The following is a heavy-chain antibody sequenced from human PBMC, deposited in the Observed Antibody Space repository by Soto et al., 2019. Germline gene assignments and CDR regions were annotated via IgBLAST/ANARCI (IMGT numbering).Heavy chain of an antibody. D-gene: IGHD1-1*01. CDR2: ISAHNGNT. CDR3: ARGRYGDY. CDR1: GYGFTTYG. J-gene: IGHJ4*02. Sequence: QVHLVQSGAEVKKPGASVKVSCKGSGYGFTTYGITWVRQAPGQGLEWMAWISAHNGNTNYAQKLQGRVTVTRDTSTSTAYMEVRSLRSGDTAVYYYARGRYGDYWGQGALVTVSS. V-gene: IGHV1-18*01.